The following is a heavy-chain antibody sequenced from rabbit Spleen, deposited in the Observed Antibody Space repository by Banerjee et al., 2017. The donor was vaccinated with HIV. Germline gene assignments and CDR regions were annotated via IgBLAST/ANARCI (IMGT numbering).Heavy chain of an antibody. V-gene: IGHV1S40*01. CDR3: ARDTSSSFSSYGMDL. D-gene: IGHD1-1*01. J-gene: IGHJ6*01. CDR2: IDTGGSGFT. CDR1: GVSFSGNSY. Sequence: QSLEESGGVLVKPGASLTLTCIASGVSFSGNSYMCWVRQAPGKGLEWIACIDTGGSGFTYFANWAKGRFTISKTSSTTVTLLMTSLTAADTATYFCARDTSSSFSSYGMDLWGPGTLVTVS.